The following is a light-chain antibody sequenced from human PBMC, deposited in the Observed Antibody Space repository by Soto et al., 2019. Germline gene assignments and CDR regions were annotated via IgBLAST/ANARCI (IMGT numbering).Light chain of an antibody. CDR1: QSVDSTY. Sequence: EIVLTQSPGTLSLSPGERATLSCRASQSVDSTYLAWYRQKPGQPPRLLIYDASTRATGIPDRFSGSGSGTDFTLTISRLEPEDFEVYYCQQYGSSPLILGGATKVDIK. CDR3: QQYGSSPLI. CDR2: DAS. V-gene: IGKV3-20*01. J-gene: IGKJ4*01.